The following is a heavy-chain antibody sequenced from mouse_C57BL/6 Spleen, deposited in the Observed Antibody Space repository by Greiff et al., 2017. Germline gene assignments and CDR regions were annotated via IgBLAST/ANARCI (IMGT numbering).Heavy chain of an antibody. V-gene: IGHV1-26*01. CDR1: GYTFTDYY. D-gene: IGHD1-1*01. J-gene: IGHJ4*01. CDR3: ASDFTTVVEDYAMDY. Sequence: VQLQQSGPELVKPGASVKISCKASGYTFTDYYMNWVKQSHGKSLEWIGDINPNNGGTSYNQKFKGKATLTVDKSSSTAYMELRSLTSEDSAVYCCASDFTTVVEDYAMDYWGQGTSVTVSS. CDR2: INPNNGGT.